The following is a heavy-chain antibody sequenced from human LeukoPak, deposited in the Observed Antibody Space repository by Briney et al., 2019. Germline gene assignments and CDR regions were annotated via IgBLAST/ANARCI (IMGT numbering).Heavy chain of an antibody. V-gene: IGHV4-39*07. J-gene: IGHJ4*02. CDR2: IYYSGST. CDR3: ARIRRAGATRGTYFDY. CDR1: GGSISSSSYY. D-gene: IGHD1-26*01. Sequence: SETLSLTCTVSGGSISSSSYYWGWIRQPPGKGLEWIGSIYYSGSTYYNPSLKSRVTISVDTSKNQFSLKLSSVTAADTAVYYCARIRRAGATRGTYFDYWGQGTLVTVSS.